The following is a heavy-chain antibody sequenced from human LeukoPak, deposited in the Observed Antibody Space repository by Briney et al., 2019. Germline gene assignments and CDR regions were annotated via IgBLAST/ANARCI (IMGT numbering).Heavy chain of an antibody. D-gene: IGHD2-15*01. J-gene: IGHJ6*02. Sequence: GASVKVPCEASGYTFTSYGISWVRQAPGQGLEWMGWISAYNGNTNYAQKLQGRVTMTTDTSTSTAYMELRSLRSDDTAVYYCARGTDCSGGSCYAYYYYYGMDVWGQGTTVTVSS. CDR2: ISAYNGNT. CDR1: GYTFTSYG. V-gene: IGHV1-18*01. CDR3: ARGTDCSGGSCYAYYYYYGMDV.